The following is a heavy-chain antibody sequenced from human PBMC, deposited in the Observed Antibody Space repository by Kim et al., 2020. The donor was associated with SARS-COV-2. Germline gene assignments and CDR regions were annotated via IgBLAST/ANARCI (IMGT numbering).Heavy chain of an antibody. J-gene: IGHJ6*02. Sequence: GGSLSLSCEASGFMFSSYIMNWFRQPPGKGLEWVSTITNTGGRAFYADSVKGRFTISRDNFKNTLYLHMTSLRAEDTALYYCAKDGGVQLGYCSGGSCYSSSDVWGQGTTVTVSS. CDR3: AKDGGVQLGYCSGGSCYSSSDV. D-gene: IGHD2-15*01. V-gene: IGHV3-23*01. CDR1: GFMFSSYI. CDR2: ITNTGGRA.